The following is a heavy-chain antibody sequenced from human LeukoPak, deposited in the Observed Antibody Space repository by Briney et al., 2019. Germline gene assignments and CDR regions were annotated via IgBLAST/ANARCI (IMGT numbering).Heavy chain of an antibody. CDR3: ARLGGYSGYDPNWFDP. J-gene: IGHJ5*02. CDR2: IYYSGST. CDR1: GGSISSSSYY. D-gene: IGHD5-12*01. Sequence: PSETLFLTCTVSGGSISSSSYYWGWIRQPPGKGLEWIGSIYYSGSTYYNPSLKSRVTTSVDTSKNQFSLKLSSVTAADTAVYYCARLGGYSGYDPNWFDPWGQGTLVTVSS. V-gene: IGHV4-39*01.